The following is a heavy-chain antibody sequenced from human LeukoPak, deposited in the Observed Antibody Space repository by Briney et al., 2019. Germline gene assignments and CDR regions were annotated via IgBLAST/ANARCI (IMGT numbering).Heavy chain of an antibody. D-gene: IGHD3-10*01. J-gene: IGHJ2*01. CDR3: ARDARGVGLWYFDL. CDR1: GDSISGHY. CDR2: IYSSGLT. V-gene: IGHV4-59*11. Sequence: ASETLSLTCTLSGDSISGHYWSWVRQAPGKGLEWIGYIYSSGLTSYNPSLKTRVAISDDPPKNQVSLTLTSVTAADTAVYYCARDARGVGLWYFDLWGRGFLVTVSS.